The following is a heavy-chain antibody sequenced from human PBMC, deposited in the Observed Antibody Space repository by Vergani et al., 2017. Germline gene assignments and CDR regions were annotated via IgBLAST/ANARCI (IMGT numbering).Heavy chain of an antibody. V-gene: IGHV1-8*01. CDR3: AGGLYSDTAMPPGDY. J-gene: IGHJ4*02. CDR1: GYTFTSND. CDR2: MNPNSGNT. D-gene: IGHD5-18*01. Sequence: QVQLEQSGAEVKKPGASVKVSCKASGYTFTSNDINWVRQATGQGLEWMGGMNPNSGNTGYAQKIQGRVTMTRNTSISTAYMELSSLRSEDTAVYYCAGGLYSDTAMPPGDYWGQGTLVTVSS.